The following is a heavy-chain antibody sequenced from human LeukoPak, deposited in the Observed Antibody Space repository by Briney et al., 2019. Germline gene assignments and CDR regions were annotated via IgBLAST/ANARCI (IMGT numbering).Heavy chain of an antibody. CDR1: GFTFNSYA. Sequence: GGSLRLSSAASGFTFNSYAMSWVRQAPGKGLEWVSAISGSGGSTYYADSVKGRFTISRDNSKNTLYLQMNSLRAEDTAVYYCAKDVGILWFGVRTNGMDVWGQGTTVTVSS. D-gene: IGHD3-10*01. J-gene: IGHJ6*02. CDR2: ISGSGGST. V-gene: IGHV3-23*01. CDR3: AKDVGILWFGVRTNGMDV.